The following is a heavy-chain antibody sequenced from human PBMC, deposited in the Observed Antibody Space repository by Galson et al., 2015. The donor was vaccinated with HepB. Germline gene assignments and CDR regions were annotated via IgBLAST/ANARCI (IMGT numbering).Heavy chain of an antibody. Sequence: SLRLSCAASGFTFSSYGMHWVRQAPGKGLEWVAFIRYDGSNKYYADSVKGRFTISRDNSKNTLYLQMNSLRAEDTAVYYCAKFSKVKGIVGATWDYFDYWGQGTLVTVSS. D-gene: IGHD1-26*01. CDR1: GFTFSSYG. CDR3: AKFSKVKGIVGATWDYFDY. CDR2: IRYDGSNK. J-gene: IGHJ4*02. V-gene: IGHV3-30*02.